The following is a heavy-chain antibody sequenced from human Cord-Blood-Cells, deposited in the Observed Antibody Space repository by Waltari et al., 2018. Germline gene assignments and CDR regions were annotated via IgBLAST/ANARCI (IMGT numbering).Heavy chain of an antibody. CDR3: ARGGGYCSSTSCYYFDY. CDR2: ISSSSSYI. Sequence: EVQLVESGGGLVKPGGSLRLSCAASGFTFSSYSMNWVRQAPGKGLEWVSSISSSSSYIYYADSVKGRFIISRDNAKNSLYLQMNSLRAEDTAVYYCARGGGYCSSTSCYYFDYWGQGTLVTVSS. V-gene: IGHV3-21*01. J-gene: IGHJ4*02. D-gene: IGHD2-2*01. CDR1: GFTFSSYS.